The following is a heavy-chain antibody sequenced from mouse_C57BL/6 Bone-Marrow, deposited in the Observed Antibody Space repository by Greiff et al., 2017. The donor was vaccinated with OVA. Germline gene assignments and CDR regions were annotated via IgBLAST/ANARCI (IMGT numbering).Heavy chain of an antibody. CDR3: ASEGGNSLFGY. D-gene: IGHD2-1*01. Sequence: VQLQESGAELARPGASVKMSCKASGYTFTSYTMHWVKQRPGQGLEWIGYINPSSGYTKYNQKFKDKATLTADKSSSTAYMQLSSLTSEDSAVYYCASEGGNSLFGYWGQGATLTVSS. CDR1: GYTFTSYT. CDR2: INPSSGYT. J-gene: IGHJ2*01. V-gene: IGHV1-4*01.